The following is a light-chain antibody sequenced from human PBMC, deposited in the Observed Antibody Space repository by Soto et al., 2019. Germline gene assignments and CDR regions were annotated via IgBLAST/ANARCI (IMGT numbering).Light chain of an antibody. CDR3: TSYSRYRVLV. J-gene: IGLJ3*02. V-gene: IGLV2-14*01. Sequence: QSVLTQLGSVSGSGGQSIIMSCTGTSSDIGGYKYVSWYQQHPGKAPKLIIFEVSNRHSGVSDRFSGSNSGNTASLTISGLQAEDEADYYCTSYSRYRVLVFGGGTKVTVL. CDR2: EVS. CDR1: SSDIGGYKY.